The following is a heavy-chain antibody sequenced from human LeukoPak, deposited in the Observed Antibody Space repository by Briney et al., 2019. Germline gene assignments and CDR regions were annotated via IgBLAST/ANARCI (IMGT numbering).Heavy chain of an antibody. CDR2: IRGSSSLI. Sequence: GGSLRLSCAASGFSFSVYSMNWLRQAPGKGLEWISYIRGSSSLIHYADSVKGRFTISRDNSKNTLYLQMNSLRAEDTAVYYCAKDGGEYYDILTGYYPRLYYMDVWGKGTTVTISS. J-gene: IGHJ6*03. V-gene: IGHV3-48*01. CDR1: GFSFSVYS. CDR3: AKDGGEYYDILTGYYPRLYYMDV. D-gene: IGHD3-9*01.